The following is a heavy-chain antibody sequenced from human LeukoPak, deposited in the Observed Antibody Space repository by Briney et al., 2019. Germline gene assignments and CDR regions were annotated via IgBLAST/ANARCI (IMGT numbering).Heavy chain of an antibody. CDR2: ISGSGDNT. CDR1: GFTFSSHG. J-gene: IGHJ4*02. V-gene: IGHV3-23*01. Sequence: GGSLRLSCAASGFTFSSHGMSWVRQAPGKGLEWVSTISGSGDNTYYADSVKGRFTISRDNSKNTLYLQMNSLRAEDTAVYYCARDPGGSSRAPDYWGQGTLVTVSS. CDR3: ARDPGGSSRAPDY. D-gene: IGHD1-26*01.